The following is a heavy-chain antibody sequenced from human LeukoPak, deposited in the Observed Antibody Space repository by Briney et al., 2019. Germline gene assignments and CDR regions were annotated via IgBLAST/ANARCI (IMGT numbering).Heavy chain of an antibody. CDR3: VLIAAARKWFDP. D-gene: IGHD6-13*01. V-gene: IGHV4-39*01. CDR1: GGSISSSSYY. Sequence: SETLSLTCTVSGGSISSSSYYWGWIRQPPGKGLEWIGSIYYSGSTYYNPSLKSRVTISVDTSKNQFSLKLSSVTAADTALYYCVLIAAARKWFDPWGQGTLVTVSS. CDR2: IYYSGST. J-gene: IGHJ5*02.